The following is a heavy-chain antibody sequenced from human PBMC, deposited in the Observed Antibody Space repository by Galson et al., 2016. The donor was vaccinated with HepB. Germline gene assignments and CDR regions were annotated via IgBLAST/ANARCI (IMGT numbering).Heavy chain of an antibody. CDR1: GASVNSSNW. J-gene: IGHJ5*01. D-gene: IGHD2-2*01. Sequence: ETLSLTCAVSGASVNSSNWWTWVRQAPGTGLEWIGEIYHTGSSNNNPSLLSRFTMSIDSSRNHFSLNLNSVTAADTAVYYCARASIVPGARMVFDSWGQGILVTVSS. CDR3: ARASIVPGARMVFDS. V-gene: IGHV4-4*02. CDR2: IYHTGSS.